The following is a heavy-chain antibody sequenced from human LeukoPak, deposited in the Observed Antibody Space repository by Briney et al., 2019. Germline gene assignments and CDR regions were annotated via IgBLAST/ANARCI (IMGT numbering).Heavy chain of an antibody. CDR1: GGTFSRHT. CDR3: ARDSSEFRSLLFH. CDR2: ITPMFGTS. Sequence: SVKVSCKASGGTFSRHTIGWVRQSPGQGLEWMGGITPMFGTSNYAQKFRGRVTITADESTSTAYVELSSLRSEDTAVYYCARDSSEFRSLLFHWGQGTLVTVSS. V-gene: IGHV1-69*13. J-gene: IGHJ1*01. D-gene: IGHD1-14*01.